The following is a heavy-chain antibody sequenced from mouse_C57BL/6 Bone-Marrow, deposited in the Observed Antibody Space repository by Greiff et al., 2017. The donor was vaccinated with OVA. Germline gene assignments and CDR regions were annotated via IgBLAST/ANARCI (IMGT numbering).Heavy chain of an antibody. CDR2: ISSGSDYI. CDR1: GFTFSSYA. D-gene: IGHD1-1*01. J-gene: IGHJ4*01. V-gene: IGHV5-9-1*02. CDR3: TRDYGSSLSYAMDY. Sequence: EVKVVESGEGLVKPGGSLKLSCAASGFTFSSYAMSWVRQTPEKRLEWVAYISSGSDYIYYADTVKGRFTISRDNARNTLYLQMSSLKSEDTAMYYCTRDYGSSLSYAMDYWGQGTSVTVSS.